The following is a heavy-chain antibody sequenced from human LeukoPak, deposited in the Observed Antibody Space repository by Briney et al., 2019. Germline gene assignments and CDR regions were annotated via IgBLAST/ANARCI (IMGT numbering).Heavy chain of an antibody. V-gene: IGHV3-23*01. CDR2: ISGSGGST. Sequence: PGGSLRVSCAASGYTFSSYAMSWVRQAPGKGLEWVSAISGSGGSTYYADSVRGRFTISRDNSKNTLYLQMNSLRAEDTAVYYCAKGSAAAGTGIDPWGQGTLVTVSS. CDR1: GYTFSSYA. J-gene: IGHJ5*02. CDR3: AKGSAAAGTGIDP. D-gene: IGHD6-13*01.